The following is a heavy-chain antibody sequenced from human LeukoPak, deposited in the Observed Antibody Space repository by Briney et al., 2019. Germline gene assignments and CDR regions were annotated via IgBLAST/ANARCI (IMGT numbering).Heavy chain of an antibody. Sequence: GGSLRLSCAASGFTVSSHYMSWVRQAPGKGLEWVSLIYSGGSTYYADSVKGRFTVSRDNSKNTLYLQMNSLRAEDTAVYYCAKGVYGDPYGMDVWGQGTTVTVSS. D-gene: IGHD4-17*01. J-gene: IGHJ6*02. CDR1: GFTVSSHY. CDR3: AKGVYGDPYGMDV. CDR2: IYSGGST. V-gene: IGHV3-66*01.